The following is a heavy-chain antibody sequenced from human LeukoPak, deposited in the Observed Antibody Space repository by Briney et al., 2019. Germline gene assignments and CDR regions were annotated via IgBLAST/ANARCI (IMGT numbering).Heavy chain of an antibody. D-gene: IGHD2-2*01. CDR2: IYPGDSDT. Sequence: GESLKISCKGSGYSFSTYWIGWVRQPPGKGLEWMAIIYPGDSDTRYSPSFQGQVTISADKSISTAYLQWSSLKASDTAMYYCARGGPIVVVPAAMGYFDYWGQGTLVTVSS. CDR3: ARGGPIVVVPAAMGYFDY. V-gene: IGHV5-51*01. J-gene: IGHJ4*02. CDR1: GYSFSTYW.